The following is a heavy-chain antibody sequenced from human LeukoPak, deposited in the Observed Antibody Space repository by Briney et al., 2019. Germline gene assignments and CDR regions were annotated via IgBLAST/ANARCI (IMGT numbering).Heavy chain of an antibody. J-gene: IGHJ4*02. CDR1: GFTFSSYA. V-gene: IGHV3-23*01. Sequence: GGSLRLSCAASGFTFSSYAMSWVRQAPGKGLEWVSAISGSGGSTYYADSVKGRFTISRDNSKNTLYLQMNSLRAEDTAVYYCADSSGYHPFDSYFDYWGQGTLVTVSS. D-gene: IGHD3-22*01. CDR3: ADSSGYHPFDSYFDY. CDR2: ISGSGGST.